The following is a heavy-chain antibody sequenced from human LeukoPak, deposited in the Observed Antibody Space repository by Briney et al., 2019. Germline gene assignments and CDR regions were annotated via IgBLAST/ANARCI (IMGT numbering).Heavy chain of an antibody. CDR1: GGSISSYY. V-gene: IGHV4-59*12. Sequence: PSETLSLTCTVSGGSISSYYWSWIRQPPGKGLEWIGYIYYSGSTNYNPSLKSRVTISVDTSKNQFSLKLSSVTAADTAVYYCARFGGGITIAAAGSGFRDWGQGTLVTVSS. CDR3: ARFGGGITIAAAGSGFRD. J-gene: IGHJ4*02. CDR2: IYYSGST. D-gene: IGHD6-13*01.